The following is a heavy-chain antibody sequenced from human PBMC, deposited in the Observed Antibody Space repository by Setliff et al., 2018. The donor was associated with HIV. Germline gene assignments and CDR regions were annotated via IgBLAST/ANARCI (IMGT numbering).Heavy chain of an antibody. J-gene: IGHJ4*02. Sequence: SVKVSCKASGHTPRHYGINWIRQAPGQGLEWVGSLIPVLGEPHYAPRFQGRVTITADDSTNTAYLELSNLRFDDTATYYCARGVRYGLSEYWGTGSLVTVSS. CDR1: GHTPRHYG. D-gene: IGHD3-16*01. CDR2: LIPVLGEP. CDR3: ARGVRYGLSEY. V-gene: IGHV1-69*11.